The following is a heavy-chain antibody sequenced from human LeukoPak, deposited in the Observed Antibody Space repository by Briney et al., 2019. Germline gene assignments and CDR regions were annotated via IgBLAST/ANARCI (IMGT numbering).Heavy chain of an antibody. V-gene: IGHV3-74*01. CDR3: ARDPAVNWNGWNDVGCFDP. CDR2: IDPDDPST. CDR1: GFTFSDFW. Sequence: GGSLRLSCEASGFTFSDFWMHWVRQVPGKGLEWVSRIDPDDPSTKYGDSVRGRFTVARDNAKNTLHLQIHTVRPKDTAVYYCARDPAVNWNGWNDVGCFDPWGQGTPVTVSS. D-gene: IGHD1-1*01. J-gene: IGHJ5*02.